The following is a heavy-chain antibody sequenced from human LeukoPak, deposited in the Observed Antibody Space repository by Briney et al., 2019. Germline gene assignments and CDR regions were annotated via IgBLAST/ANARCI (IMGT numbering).Heavy chain of an antibody. CDR2: INPNSGGT. CDR3: ARRVRGSSGSDSDY. V-gene: IGHV1-2*02. CDR1: GYTFTDYY. J-gene: IGHJ4*02. D-gene: IGHD3-22*01. Sequence: ASVKVSCKASGYTFTDYYMHWVRQAPGQGLEWMGWINPNSGGTNFAQKFQGRVTMTRDTSISTAYMELGKLTFDDTAVYYCARRVRGSSGSDSDYWGQGTLVTVSS.